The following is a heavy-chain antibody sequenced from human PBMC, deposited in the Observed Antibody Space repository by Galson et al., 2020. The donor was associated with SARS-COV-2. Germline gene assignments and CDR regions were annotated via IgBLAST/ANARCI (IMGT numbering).Heavy chain of an antibody. Sequence: ASETLSLTCTVSGGSISSAGDYWSWIRQPPGKGLEYIGYNYYSGSSNNNPSLKSRVSISVDTSKNQFSLKLTSVTAADTAVYYCARWHCSSVSCFFGFWGQGTLVTVSS. D-gene: IGHD2-2*01. J-gene: IGHJ4*02. CDR2: NYYSGSS. V-gene: IGHV4-61*08. CDR1: GGSISSAGDY. CDR3: ARWHCSSVSCFFGF.